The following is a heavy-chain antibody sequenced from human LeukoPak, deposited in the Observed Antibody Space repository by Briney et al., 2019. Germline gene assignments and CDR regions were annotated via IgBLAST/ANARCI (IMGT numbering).Heavy chain of an antibody. CDR1: GFTFSSYA. V-gene: IGHV3-23*01. CDR3: ASLWHNDY. Sequence: PGGSLRLSCAASGFTFSSYALSWVRQAPGKGLEWVTGISSGGSITHYADSVKGRFTLSRDNSKSMLFLQMNSLRAEDTAVYYCASLWHNDYWGQGTLVTVSS. J-gene: IGHJ4*02. CDR2: ISSGGSIT. D-gene: IGHD3-10*01.